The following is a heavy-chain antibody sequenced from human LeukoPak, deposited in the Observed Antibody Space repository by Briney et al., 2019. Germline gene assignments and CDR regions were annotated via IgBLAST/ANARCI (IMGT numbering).Heavy chain of an antibody. J-gene: IGHJ4*02. CDR3: ARWGIAVAGTSPGFDY. V-gene: IGHV5-51*01. Sequence: GESLKISCKGSGYSFSNYWIAWVRQMPGKGLEWMGIIYPGDSDTRYSPSFQGQVTISADKSISTAYLQWSSLKASDTAMYYCARWGIAVAGTSPGFDYWGQGTLVTVSS. CDR2: IYPGDSDT. D-gene: IGHD6-19*01. CDR1: GYSFSNYW.